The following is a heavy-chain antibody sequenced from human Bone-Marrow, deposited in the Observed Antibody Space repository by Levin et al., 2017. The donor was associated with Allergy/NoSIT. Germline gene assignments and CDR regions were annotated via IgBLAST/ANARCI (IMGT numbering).Heavy chain of an antibody. V-gene: IGHV3-33*01. CDR3: ARGKYDINLSYYFDY. D-gene: IGHD2/OR15-2a*01. J-gene: IGHJ4*02. Sequence: QTGGSLRLSCAASGFTLSSFGIHWVRQPPGKGLEWVAVLAYDGSDKDYGDSVKGRVTISIDSSKNTLYLQMNSLRAEDTAIYYCARGKYDINLSYYFDYWGQGTLVTVSS. CDR2: LAYDGSDK. CDR1: GFTLSSFG.